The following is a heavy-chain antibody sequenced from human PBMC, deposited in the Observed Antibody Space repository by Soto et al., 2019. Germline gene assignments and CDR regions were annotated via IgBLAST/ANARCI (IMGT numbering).Heavy chain of an antibody. D-gene: IGHD6-13*01. J-gene: IGHJ4*02. Sequence: SETLSLTCIVSGGSISSSSYYWGWIRQPPGKGLEWIGSIYYGGSTYYNPSLKSRVTISVDTSKNQFSLKLSSVTAADTAVYYCARHVRGSSSWQTPGYWGQGTLVTVSS. CDR2: IYYGGST. CDR3: ARHVRGSSSWQTPGY. CDR1: GGSISSSSYY. V-gene: IGHV4-39*01.